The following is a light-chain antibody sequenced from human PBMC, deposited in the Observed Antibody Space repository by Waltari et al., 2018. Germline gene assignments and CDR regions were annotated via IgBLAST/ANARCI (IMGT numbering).Light chain of an antibody. J-gene: IGKJ4*01. V-gene: IGKV3-11*01. CDR1: QSVRTY. CDR2: DAS. CDR3: QERSNWPGGA. Sequence: EIVLTQSPATLSLSPGEIATLPCRASQSVRTYLAWYQHRPGQAPRLLIYDASNRATGVPARFSGSGSGTDFTLTISGLQPEDFAVYYCQERSNWPGGAFGGGTKVEIK.